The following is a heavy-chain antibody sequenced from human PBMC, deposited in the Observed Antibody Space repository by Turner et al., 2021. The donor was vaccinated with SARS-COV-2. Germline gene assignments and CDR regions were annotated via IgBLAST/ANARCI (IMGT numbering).Heavy chain of an antibody. CDR2: IHPSGST. CDR3: SRGDDSRKSGLL. CDR1: GGSFSGYY. J-gene: IGHJ4*02. Sequence: QVHLQQWGAGLLKPSETRSLTCAVYGGSFSGYYWPWIRQPPGKGLEWIGEIHPSGSTYYNPSLKGRVTISQDTSKSQFSLNLSSVTAADTAVYHCSRGDDSRKSGLLWGQGTLVTVSS. V-gene: IGHV4-34*01. D-gene: IGHD2-21*02.